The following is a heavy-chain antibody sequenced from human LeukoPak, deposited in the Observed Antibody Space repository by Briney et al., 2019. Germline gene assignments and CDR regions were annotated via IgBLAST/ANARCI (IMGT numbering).Heavy chain of an antibody. Sequence: PGGSLRLSCAASGFTFSSYSMISVRQAPGKGLEWVSSISSSSSYIYYADSVKGRFTISRDNAKNSLYLQMNSLRAEDTAVYYCARWYYYDSSGYSGVAFDIWGQGTMVTVSS. CDR1: GFTFSSYS. D-gene: IGHD3-22*01. J-gene: IGHJ3*02. CDR3: ARWYYYDSSGYSGVAFDI. CDR2: ISSSSSYI. V-gene: IGHV3-21*01.